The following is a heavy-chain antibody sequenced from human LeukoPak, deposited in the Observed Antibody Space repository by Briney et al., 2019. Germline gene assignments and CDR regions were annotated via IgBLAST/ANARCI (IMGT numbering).Heavy chain of an antibody. J-gene: IGHJ6*02. CDR1: GFTVSSNY. CDR3: ARFDYYGSGSYSSTNGMDV. V-gene: IGHV3-66*01. D-gene: IGHD3-10*01. Sequence: PGGSLRLSCAASGFTVSSNYMSWVRQAPGKGLEWVSVIYSGGSTYYADSVKGRFTISRDNSKNTLYLQMNSLRAEDTAVYYCARFDYYGSGSYSSTNGMDVWGQGTTVTVSS. CDR2: IYSGGST.